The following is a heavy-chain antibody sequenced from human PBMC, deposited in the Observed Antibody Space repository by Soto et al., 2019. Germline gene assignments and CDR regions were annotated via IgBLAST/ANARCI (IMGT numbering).Heavy chain of an antibody. CDR1: GYTFTSYG. D-gene: IGHD6-13*01. CDR2: INPNNGNT. J-gene: IGHJ3*02. Sequence: ASVKVSCKASGYTFTSYGISWVRQAPGQGLEWMGWINPNNGNTGYAQKFQGRVTMTRNTSISTAYMELSSLRSEDTAVYYCARAQGSSWYRRAFDIWGQGTMVTVSS. CDR3: ARAQGSSWYRRAFDI. V-gene: IGHV1-8*02.